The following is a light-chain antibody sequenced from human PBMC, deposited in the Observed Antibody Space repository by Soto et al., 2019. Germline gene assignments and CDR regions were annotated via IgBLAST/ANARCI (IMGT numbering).Light chain of an antibody. CDR1: QSISSY. Sequence: DIQMTQSLSSLSAFVGDRVTITCRASQSISSYLNWYQQKPGKAPKLLIYAASSLQSGVPSRFGGGGSGTEFTLTISSLQPDDFATYYCQQYNSYSTFGQGTKVDIK. V-gene: IGKV1-39*01. CDR2: AAS. CDR3: QQYNSYST. J-gene: IGKJ1*01.